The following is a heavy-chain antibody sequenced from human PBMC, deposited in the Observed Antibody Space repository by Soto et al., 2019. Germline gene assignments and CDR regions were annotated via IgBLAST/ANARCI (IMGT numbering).Heavy chain of an antibody. Sequence: QVQLVQSGAEVKKPGASVRVSCKTSGYTFTSYDINWVRQATGQGLEWMGWMNTYNGHTGSAQKFQGRLTMTRSTATSTAYMELSSLRSEDTAVYYCYGLDVWGQGTTVIVSS. J-gene: IGHJ6*02. CDR2: MNTYNGHT. CDR3: YGLDV. V-gene: IGHV1-8*01. CDR1: GYTFTSYD.